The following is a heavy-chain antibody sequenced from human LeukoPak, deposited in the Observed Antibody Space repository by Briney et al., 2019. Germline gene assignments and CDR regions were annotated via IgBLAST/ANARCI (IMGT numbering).Heavy chain of an antibody. V-gene: IGHV3-21*04. Sequence: PGGSLRLSCTASGFTFSSYSMNWVRQAPGKGLEWVSSITGSTLSIYYADSVKGRFTISRDNSKNTLYLQMNSLRAEDTAVYYCLGVAYYYDSSGYEVNSSGYWGQGTLVTVSS. D-gene: IGHD3-22*01. J-gene: IGHJ4*02. CDR2: ITGSTLSI. CDR1: GFTFSSYS. CDR3: LGVAYYYDSSGYEVNSSGY.